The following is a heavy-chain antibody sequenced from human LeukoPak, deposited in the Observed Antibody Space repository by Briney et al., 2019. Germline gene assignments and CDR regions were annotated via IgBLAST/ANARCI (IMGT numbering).Heavy chain of an antibody. V-gene: IGHV3-23*01. Sequence: GGSLRLSCAASGFTFSSYAMSWVRQAPGKGLEWVSAISGSGGSTYDADSVKGRFTISRDNSKNTLYLQMNSLRAEDTAVYYCAKRGHYDFWSGYLEWGQGTLVTVSS. CDR3: AKRGHYDFWSGYLE. J-gene: IGHJ4*02. D-gene: IGHD3-3*01. CDR1: GFTFSSYA. CDR2: ISGSGGST.